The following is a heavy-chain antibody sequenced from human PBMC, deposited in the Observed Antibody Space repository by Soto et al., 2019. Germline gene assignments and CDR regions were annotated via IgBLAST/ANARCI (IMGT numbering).Heavy chain of an antibody. CDR2: ISGSGGST. CDR1: GFTFSSYA. Sequence: EVQLLESGGGLVQPGGSLRLSCAASGFTFSSYAMNWVRQAPGKGLEWVSAISGSGGSTYYADSVKGRFTISRDNSKNTLYLQMNSLRAEDTAAYYCAKGSSSPPNWFDPWGQGTLVTVSS. D-gene: IGHD6-6*01. J-gene: IGHJ5*02. CDR3: AKGSSSPPNWFDP. V-gene: IGHV3-23*01.